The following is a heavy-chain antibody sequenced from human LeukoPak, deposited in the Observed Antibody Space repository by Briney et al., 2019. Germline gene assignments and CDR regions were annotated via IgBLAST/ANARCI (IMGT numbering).Heavy chain of an antibody. CDR2: IYTSGST. V-gene: IGHV4-4*07. CDR3: ARSSPAYYYGSGSPNWFDP. J-gene: IGHJ5*02. CDR1: GGSISSYY. D-gene: IGHD3-10*01. Sequence: SETLPLTCTVSGGSISSYYWSWIRQPAGKGLEWIGRIYTSGSTNYNPSLKSRVTMSVDTSKNQFSLKLSSVTAADTAVYYCARSSPAYYYGSGSPNWFDPWGQGTLVTVSS.